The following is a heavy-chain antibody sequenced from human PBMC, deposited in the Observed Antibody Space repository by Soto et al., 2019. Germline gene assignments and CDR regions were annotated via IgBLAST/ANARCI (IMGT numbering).Heavy chain of an antibody. J-gene: IGHJ4*02. D-gene: IGHD3-10*01. Sequence: GGSLRLSCAASGFTFSNAWMNWVRQAPGKGLEWVDRIKIKTDGGTTDYAAPVKGRFTISRDDSKNTLYLQMNSLKTEDTAVYYCTTTDARFGELLFFDYWGQGTLVTVSS. CDR3: TTTDARFGELLFFDY. CDR2: IKIKTDGGTT. CDR1: GFTFSNAW. V-gene: IGHV3-15*07.